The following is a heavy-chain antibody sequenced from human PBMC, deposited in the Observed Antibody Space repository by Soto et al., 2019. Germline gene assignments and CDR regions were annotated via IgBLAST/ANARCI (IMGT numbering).Heavy chain of an antibody. D-gene: IGHD5-18*01. V-gene: IGHV4-30-4*01. J-gene: IGHJ6*02. CDR2: IYYSGST. CDR3: ARDRRYSSLYYYYGMDV. Sequence: SETLSLTCTVSGGSISSGDYYWSWIRQPPGKGLEWIGYIYYSGSTYYNPSLKSRVTISVDTSKNQFSLKLSSVTAADTAVYYCARDRRYSSLYYYYGMDVWGQGTTVTVS. CDR1: GGSISSGDYY.